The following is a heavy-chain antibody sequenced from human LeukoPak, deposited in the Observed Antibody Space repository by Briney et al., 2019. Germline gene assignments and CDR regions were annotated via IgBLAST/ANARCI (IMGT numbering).Heavy chain of an antibody. CDR3: ASPGDSSGYYYFDY. J-gene: IGHJ4*02. V-gene: IGHV1-69*13. D-gene: IGHD3-22*01. Sequence: SVKVSCKASGGTFSSYAISWVRQAPGQGLEWMGGIIPIFGTANYAQKFQGGVTITADESTSTAYMELSSLRSEDTAVYYCASPGDSSGYYYFDYWGQGTLVTVSS. CDR2: IIPIFGTA. CDR1: GGTFSSYA.